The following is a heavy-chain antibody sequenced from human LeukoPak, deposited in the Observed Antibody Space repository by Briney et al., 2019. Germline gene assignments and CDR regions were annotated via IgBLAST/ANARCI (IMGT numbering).Heavy chain of an antibody. J-gene: IGHJ4*02. CDR1: GFTFSSYA. D-gene: IGHD5-18*01. CDR2: ISYDGSNK. Sequence: GRSLRLSCAASGFTFSSYAMHWVRQAPGKGLEWVAVISYDGSNKYYADSVKGRFTISRDNSKNTLYLQMNSLRAEDTAVYYCARGTYSYGSYYFDYWGQGTLVTVSS. CDR3: ARGTYSYGSYYFDY. V-gene: IGHV3-30-3*01.